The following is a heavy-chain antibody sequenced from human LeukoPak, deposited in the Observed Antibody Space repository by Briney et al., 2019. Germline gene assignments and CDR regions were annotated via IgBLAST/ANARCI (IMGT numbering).Heavy chain of an antibody. CDR3: ARGLGLRLDY. J-gene: IGHJ4*02. V-gene: IGHV1-3*03. D-gene: IGHD4-17*01. CDR2: INAGNGNT. Sequence: ASVKVSCKASGYTFTSYGISWVRQAPGQGLEWMGWINAGNGNTKYSQEFQGRVTITRDTSASTAYMELSSLRSEDMAVYYCARGLGLRLDYWGQGTLVTVSS. CDR1: GYTFTSYG.